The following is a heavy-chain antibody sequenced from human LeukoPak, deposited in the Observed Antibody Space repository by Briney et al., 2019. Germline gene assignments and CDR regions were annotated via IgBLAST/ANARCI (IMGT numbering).Heavy chain of an antibody. J-gene: IGHJ4*02. CDR3: AKAPYRDTIQLWYLFDY. CDR2: ISGSGGST. CDR1: GFTSSSYA. D-gene: IGHD5-18*01. Sequence: GGSLRLSCAASGFTSSSYAMSWVRQAPGKGLEWVSAISGSGGSTYYADSVKGRFTISRDNSKNTLYLQMNGLRAEDTAVYYCAKAPYRDTIQLWYLFDYWGQGTLVTVSS. V-gene: IGHV3-23*01.